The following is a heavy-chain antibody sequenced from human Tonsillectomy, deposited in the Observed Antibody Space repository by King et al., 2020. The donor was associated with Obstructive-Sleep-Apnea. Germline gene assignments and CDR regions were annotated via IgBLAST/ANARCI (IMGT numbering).Heavy chain of an antibody. Sequence: VQLQESGPGLVKPSETLSPTCTVSGGSISSYYWSWIRQPPGKGLEWIGYINYSGSTNYNPSLKSRVTISVDTSKNQFSLKMSSVTAADTAVYYCARDSGIFYYFDYWGQGTLVTVSS. V-gene: IGHV4-59*01. CDR1: GGSISSYY. D-gene: IGHD3-10*01. CDR3: ARDSGIFYYFDY. J-gene: IGHJ4*02. CDR2: INYSGST.